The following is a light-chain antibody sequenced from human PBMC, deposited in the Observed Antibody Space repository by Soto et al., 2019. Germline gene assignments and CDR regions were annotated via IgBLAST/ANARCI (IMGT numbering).Light chain of an antibody. V-gene: IGKV1D-13*01. J-gene: IGKJ5*01. CDR3: QQFNNYPQT. CDR1: QGISRA. Sequence: MQLTQSPYTLSASVGVRATSTCRASQGISRALAWYQQKPGKAPKLLIYDASSLESGVPSRFSGSGSGTDFTLTISSLQPEDFATYYCQQFNNYPQTFGQGTRLEIK. CDR2: DAS.